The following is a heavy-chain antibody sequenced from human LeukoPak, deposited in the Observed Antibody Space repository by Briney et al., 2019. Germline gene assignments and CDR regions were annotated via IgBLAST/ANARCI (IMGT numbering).Heavy chain of an antibody. Sequence: SETLSLTCTVSGGSISSSNWWSWVRQPPGKGLEWIGEIYHSGSTNYNPSLKSRVTISVDKSKNQFSLKLSSVTAADTAVYYCARAFPGPYYYDSSGYYYEDYWGQGTLVTVSS. D-gene: IGHD3-22*01. CDR3: ARAFPGPYYYDSSGYYYEDY. CDR2: IYHSGST. V-gene: IGHV4-4*02. J-gene: IGHJ4*02. CDR1: GGSISSSNW.